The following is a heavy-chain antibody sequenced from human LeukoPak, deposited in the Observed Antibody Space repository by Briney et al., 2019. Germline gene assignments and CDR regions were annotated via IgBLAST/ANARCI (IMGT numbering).Heavy chain of an antibody. CDR2: IYYSGST. J-gene: IGHJ5*02. D-gene: IGHD6-13*01. Sequence: PSETLSLTCTVSGGSITSSNYYWGWIRQPPGKGLEWIGSIYYSGSTYYNPSLKSRVTISVDTSKNQFSLRLSSVTAADTAVYYCARWFPIAAAGRTGRNWFDPWGQGTLVTVSS. V-gene: IGHV4-39*07. CDR1: GGSITSSNYY. CDR3: ARWFPIAAAGRTGRNWFDP.